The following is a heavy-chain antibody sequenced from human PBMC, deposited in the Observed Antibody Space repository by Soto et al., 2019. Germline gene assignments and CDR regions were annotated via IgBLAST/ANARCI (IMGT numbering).Heavy chain of an antibody. CDR3: AKRYAVSYYGMDV. D-gene: IGHD3-16*01. V-gene: IGHV3-48*03. CDR2: ISTSGSTI. Sequence: EVQLVESGGGLIQPGGSLRLSCAASGFTFSSYEMNWVRQAPGKGLDWVSYISTSGSTIYYADSVKGRFTISRDNSKNTLYLQMNSLRAEDTAVYYCAKRYAVSYYGMDVWGQGTKVTVSS. J-gene: IGHJ6*02. CDR1: GFTFSSYE.